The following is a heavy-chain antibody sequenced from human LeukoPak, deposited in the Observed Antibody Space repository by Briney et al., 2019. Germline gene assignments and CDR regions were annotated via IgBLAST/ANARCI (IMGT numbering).Heavy chain of an antibody. Sequence: HSGGSLRLSCAASGFTFSSYAMHWVRQAPGKGLEWVAVIWYDGSNKYYADSVKGRFTISRDNSKNTLYLQMNSLRAEDTAVYYCARDSSGWEGGFDYWGQGTLVTVSS. J-gene: IGHJ4*02. D-gene: IGHD6-19*01. V-gene: IGHV3-33*08. CDR1: GFTFSSYA. CDR2: IWYDGSNK. CDR3: ARDSSGWEGGFDY.